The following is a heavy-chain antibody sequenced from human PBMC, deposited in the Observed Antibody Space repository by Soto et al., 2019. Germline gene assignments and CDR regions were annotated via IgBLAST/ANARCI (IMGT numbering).Heavy chain of an antibody. V-gene: IGHV4-59*01. J-gene: IGHJ4*02. CDR3: ARCLKYSSPDY. D-gene: IGHD6-13*01. CDR1: GGSINYYY. Sequence: SETLSLTCTVSGGSINYYYWSWIRQPPGKGLEWIGYIYSSGSTNYNPSLKSRVTISVDTSKNQFSLRLSSVTAADTAVYYCARCLKYSSPDYWGQGTLVTVSS. CDR2: IYSSGST.